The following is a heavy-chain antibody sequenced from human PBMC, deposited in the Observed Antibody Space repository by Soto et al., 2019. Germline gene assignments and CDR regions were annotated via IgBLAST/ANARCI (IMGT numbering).Heavy chain of an antibody. V-gene: IGHV1-69*01. Sequence: QVQLVQSGAEIKRPGSSVKVSCKASGGTFRIFSINWVRQSHGHVLAWMGGIIPLFGEANYAREFQGRLTVTADESTNTAFMELSRLRYDDKAVYYCARGIYSDGPPDDYINSPPLIWGQGTLVTVSS. J-gene: IGHJ4*02. CDR1: GGTFRIFS. CDR3: ARGIYSDGPPDDYINSPPLI. D-gene: IGHD2-15*01. CDR2: IIPLFGEA.